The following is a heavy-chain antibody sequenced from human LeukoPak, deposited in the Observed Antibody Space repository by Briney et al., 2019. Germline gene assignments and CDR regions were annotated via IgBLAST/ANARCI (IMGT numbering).Heavy chain of an antibody. CDR2: IVVGSGNT. D-gene: IGHD6-19*01. CDR1: GFTFTSSA. Sequence: KVSCKASGFTFTSSAMQWVRQARGQRLEWIGWIVVGSGNTNYAQKFQERVAITRDMSTSTAYMELSSLRSEDTAVYYCAAYLGYSSGWYEGYYFDYWGQGTLVTVSS. J-gene: IGHJ4*02. CDR3: AAYLGYSSGWYEGYYFDY. V-gene: IGHV1-58*02.